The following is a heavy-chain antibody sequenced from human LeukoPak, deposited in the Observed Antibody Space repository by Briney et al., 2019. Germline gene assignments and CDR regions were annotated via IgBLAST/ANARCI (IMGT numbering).Heavy chain of an antibody. CDR2: IYYSGST. Sequence: SETLSLTCTVSGGSISSGGYCWGWIRQPPGKGLEWSASIYYSGSTYYTPSLKSRVTISIDTAKNQLSLKLSSLTAADTAVYYCARHEYSGSYYGLSWFDPWGQGTLVTVSS. D-gene: IGHD1-26*01. V-gene: IGHV4-39*01. J-gene: IGHJ5*02. CDR3: ARHEYSGSYYGLSWFDP. CDR1: GGSISSGGYC.